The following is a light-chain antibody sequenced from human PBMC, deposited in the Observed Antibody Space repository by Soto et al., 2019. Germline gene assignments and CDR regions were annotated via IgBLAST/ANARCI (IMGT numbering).Light chain of an antibody. Sequence: QSALTQPPSASVSPGQSVTISCTGTSSDVGAYNYVSWYQQHPGKAPKLMIYEVTKRPSGVPDRFSGSKFGSTASLTVSGLQAEDEADYFCSSYAGSNNLLFGGGTKLTVL. CDR1: SSDVGAYNY. CDR3: SSYAGSNNLL. CDR2: EVT. V-gene: IGLV2-8*01. J-gene: IGLJ2*01.